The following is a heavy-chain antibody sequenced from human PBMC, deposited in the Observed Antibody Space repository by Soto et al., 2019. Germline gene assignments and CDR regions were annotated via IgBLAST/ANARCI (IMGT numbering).Heavy chain of an antibody. V-gene: IGHV3-73*01. Sequence: GGSLRLSCAASGFTFSGSAMHWVRQASGKGLEWVGRIRSKANSYATAYAASVKGRFTISRDDSKNTAYLQMNSLKTEDTALYYCTRLYDQDYDYIWGSYRPTNYYYYYMDVWGKGTTVTVSS. CDR1: GFTFSGSA. J-gene: IGHJ6*03. D-gene: IGHD3-16*02. CDR3: TRLYDQDYDYIWGSYRPTNYYYYYMDV. CDR2: IRSKANSYAT.